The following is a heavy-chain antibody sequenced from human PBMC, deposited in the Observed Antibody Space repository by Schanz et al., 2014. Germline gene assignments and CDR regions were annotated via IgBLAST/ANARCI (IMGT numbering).Heavy chain of an antibody. CDR1: GFSFDKYG. D-gene: IGHD5-18*01. J-gene: IGHJ5*02. V-gene: IGHV3-21*05. Sequence: VQLVESGGGVVQPGRSLRLSCAASGFSFDKYGMHWVRQAPGKGLEWVSYISHNTFYTDYADSVKGRFTISRDNAKNSVYLQMNTLRAEDTAIYFCARDVYRSGRPFDLWGQGTLVTVSS. CDR3: ARDVYRSGRPFDL. CDR2: ISHNTFYT.